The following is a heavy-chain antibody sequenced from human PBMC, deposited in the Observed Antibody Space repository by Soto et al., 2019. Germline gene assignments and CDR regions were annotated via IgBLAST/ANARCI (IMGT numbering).Heavy chain of an antibody. V-gene: IGHV3-13*01. CDR3: ARRRGDFDGFDI. CDR1: GFTVSSYD. CDR2: IGSAGDT. J-gene: IGHJ3*02. D-gene: IGHD2-21*02. Sequence: EVQLVDSGGGFVQPGGSLRLSCAASGFTVSSYDMHWVRQATGKGLEWVSGIGSAGDTYYPGSVKGRFTISRENAKNSFYLQMNSLRAGDTAVYHCARRRGDFDGFDIWGQGTMVTVSS.